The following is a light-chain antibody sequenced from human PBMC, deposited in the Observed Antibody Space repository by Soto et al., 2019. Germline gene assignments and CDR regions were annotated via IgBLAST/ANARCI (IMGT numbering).Light chain of an antibody. CDR3: QQSYSTPIT. Sequence: DIQMTQSPSSLSASVGDRVTITCRASQSISSYLNWYQQKPGKAPKLLIYAAISLQSGVPSRFSGSGSGTDFNLTISSLQPEDFATYYCQQSYSTPITFGQGTRLEIK. CDR2: AAI. CDR1: QSISSY. V-gene: IGKV1-39*01. J-gene: IGKJ5*01.